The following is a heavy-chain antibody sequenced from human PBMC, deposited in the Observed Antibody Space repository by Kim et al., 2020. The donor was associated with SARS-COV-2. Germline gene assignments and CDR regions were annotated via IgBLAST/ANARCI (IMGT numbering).Heavy chain of an antibody. J-gene: IGHJ4*01. CDR3: ARGVRRYSSGWYHPFDY. D-gene: IGHD6-19*01. CDR1: GGSFSGYY. Sequence: SETLSLTCAVYGGSFSGYYWSWIRQPPGKGLEWIGEINHSGSTNYNPSLKSRVTISVDTSKNQFSLKLSSVTAADTAVYYCARGVRRYSSGWYHPFDYWG. V-gene: IGHV4-34*01. CDR2: INHSGST.